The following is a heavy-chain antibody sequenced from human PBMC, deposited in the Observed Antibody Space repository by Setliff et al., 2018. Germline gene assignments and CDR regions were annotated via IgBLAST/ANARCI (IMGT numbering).Heavy chain of an antibody. D-gene: IGHD4-17*01. CDR3: ATPDYGGNSWSFDY. J-gene: IGHJ4*02. Sequence: PSETLSLTCTVSGGSISSSYYYWGWIRQPPGKGLEWIGSFYYSGSTYYNPSLKSRVTISVDMSKNQFSLKLNSVTAADTAVYYCATPDYGGNSWSFDYWGQGTLVTVSS. CDR1: GGSISSSYYY. CDR2: FYYSGST. V-gene: IGHV4-39*07.